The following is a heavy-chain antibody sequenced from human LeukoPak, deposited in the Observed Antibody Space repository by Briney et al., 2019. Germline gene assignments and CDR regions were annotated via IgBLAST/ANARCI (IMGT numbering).Heavy chain of an antibody. CDR2: ISYDGSNK. CDR1: GFTFCSYA. V-gene: IGHV3-30*01. CDR3: AREEEVVVTSLDY. Sequence: GRSLRLSCAASGFTFCSYAMHWVRQAPGKGLEWVAVISYDGSNKYYADSVKGRFTISRDSSKNTLYLQMNSLRAEDTAVYYCAREEEVVVTSLDYWGQGTLVTVSS. D-gene: IGHD3-22*01. J-gene: IGHJ4*02.